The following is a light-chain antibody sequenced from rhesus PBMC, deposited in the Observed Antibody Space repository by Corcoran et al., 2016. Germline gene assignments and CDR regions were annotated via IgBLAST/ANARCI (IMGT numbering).Light chain of an antibody. V-gene: IGKV1-25*01. CDR1: QGITND. CDR3: QHYYSTPWT. J-gene: IGKJ1*01. Sequence: DIQMTQSPSSLSASVGDRVTITCRASQGITNDLAWYQQKPGETHKLLIYEASSSQSGIPSRFSGNGSGTEFTLTISSLQSEDFTTYYCQHYYSTPWTFGQGTKVEIK. CDR2: EAS.